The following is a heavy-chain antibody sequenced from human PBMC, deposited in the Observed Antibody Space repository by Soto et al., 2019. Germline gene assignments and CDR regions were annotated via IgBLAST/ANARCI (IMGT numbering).Heavy chain of an antibody. CDR1: GGSISSYY. J-gene: IGHJ6*02. D-gene: IGHD3-3*01. Sequence: SETLSLTCTVSGGSISSYYWSWIRQPPGKGLEWIGYIYYSGSTNYNPSLKSRVTISVDTSKNQFSLKLSSVTAADTAVYYCARDLGYYDFWSGPKTRDYYSGMDVWGQGTTVPVSS. V-gene: IGHV4-59*01. CDR3: ARDLGYYDFWSGPKTRDYYSGMDV. CDR2: IYYSGST.